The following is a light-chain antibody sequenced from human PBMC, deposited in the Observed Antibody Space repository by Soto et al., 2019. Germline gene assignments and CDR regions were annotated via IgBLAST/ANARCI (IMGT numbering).Light chain of an antibody. CDR3: QQYGSSIT. CDR1: QSVSSSY. V-gene: IGKV3-20*01. CDR2: GAS. Sequence: EIVLTQSPGTLSLSPGERATLSCRASQSVSSSYLAWYQQQPGQAPRLLIYGASSRASGIPDRFSGSGSGTVFTLTISRLEPEVFAVYYYQQYGSSITFGQGTRLEIK. J-gene: IGKJ5*01.